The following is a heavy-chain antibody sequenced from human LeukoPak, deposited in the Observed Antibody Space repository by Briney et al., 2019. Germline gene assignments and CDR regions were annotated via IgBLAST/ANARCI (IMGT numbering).Heavy chain of an antibody. V-gene: IGHV5-51*01. J-gene: IGHJ4*02. Sequence: GESLKISCKGSGYSFTSYWIGWVRQTPGKGLEWMGIIYPGDSDTRYSPSFQGQVTISADKSITTAYLQWSSLKASDTAMYYCASYNYYDSSGYYYEWVYWGQGTLVTVSS. CDR2: IYPGDSDT. CDR1: GYSFTSYW. CDR3: ASYNYYDSSGYYYEWVY. D-gene: IGHD3-22*01.